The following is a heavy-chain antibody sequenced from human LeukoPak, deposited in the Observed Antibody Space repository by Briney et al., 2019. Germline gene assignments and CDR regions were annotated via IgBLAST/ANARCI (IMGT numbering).Heavy chain of an antibody. CDR3: ARGGLDYYDSSGYFQDY. CDR2: IWYDGSNK. J-gene: IGHJ4*02. CDR1: GFTFSSYG. D-gene: IGHD3-22*01. V-gene: IGHV3-33*01. Sequence: GGSLGLSCAASGFTFSSYGMHWVRQAPVKGLEWVAVIWYDGSNKYYADSVKGRFTISRDNSKNTLYLQMNSLRAEDTAVYYCARGGLDYYDSSGYFQDYWGQGTLVTVSS.